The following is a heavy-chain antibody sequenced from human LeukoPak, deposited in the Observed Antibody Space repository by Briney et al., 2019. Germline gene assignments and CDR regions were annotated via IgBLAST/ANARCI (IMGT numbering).Heavy chain of an antibody. J-gene: IGHJ5*02. CDR1: GGSISSGGYY. Sequence: SGTLSLTCTVSGGSISSGGYYWSWIRQHPGKGLEWIGYIYYSGSTYYNPSLKSRVTISVDTSKNQFSLKLSSVTAADTAVYYCASYYDSSGYYYVLDPWGQGTLVTVSS. CDR3: ASYYDSSGYYYVLDP. V-gene: IGHV4-31*03. D-gene: IGHD3-22*01. CDR2: IYYSGST.